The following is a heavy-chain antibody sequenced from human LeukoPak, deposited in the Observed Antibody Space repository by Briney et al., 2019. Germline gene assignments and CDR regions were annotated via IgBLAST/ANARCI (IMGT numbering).Heavy chain of an antibody. D-gene: IGHD2-15*01. CDR2: MNPNSGNT. CDR3: ARDLIVVGNYYYYGMDV. V-gene: IGHV1-8*03. Sequence: ASVKVSCKASGYTFTSYDINWVRQATGQGLEWMGWMNPNSGNTGYAQKFQGRVTITRNTSISTAYMELSSLRSDDTAVYYCARDLIVVGNYYYYGMDVWGQGTTVTVSS. J-gene: IGHJ6*02. CDR1: GYTFTSYD.